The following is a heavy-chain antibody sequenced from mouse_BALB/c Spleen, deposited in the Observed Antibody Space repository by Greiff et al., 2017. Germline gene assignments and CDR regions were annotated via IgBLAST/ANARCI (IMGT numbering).Heavy chain of an antibody. CDR2: INPSTGYT. Sequence: QVQLKESGAELAKPGASVKMSCKASGYTFTSYWMHWVKQRPGQGLEWIGYINPSTGYTEYNQKFKDKATLTADKSSSTAYMQLSSLTSEDSAVYYCAYGYDDWYFDVWGAGTTVTVSS. CDR1: GYTFTSYW. V-gene: IGHV1-7*01. CDR3: AYGYDDWYFDV. D-gene: IGHD2-2*01. J-gene: IGHJ1*01.